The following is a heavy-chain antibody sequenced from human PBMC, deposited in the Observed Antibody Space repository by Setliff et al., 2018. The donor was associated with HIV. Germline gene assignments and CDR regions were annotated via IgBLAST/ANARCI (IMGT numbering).Heavy chain of an antibody. Sequence: GGSLRLSCAASGFTFSSYSMNWVRQAPGKGLEWVSSISSSSSYIYYADSVKGRFTISRDNAKNSLYLQMNSLRAEDTAVYFCARDQGSYDYVWGSYSNDYWGQGTLVTVSS. V-gene: IGHV3-21*01. J-gene: IGHJ4*02. D-gene: IGHD3-16*01. CDR3: ARDQGSYDYVWGSYSNDY. CDR1: GFTFSSYS. CDR2: ISSSSSYI.